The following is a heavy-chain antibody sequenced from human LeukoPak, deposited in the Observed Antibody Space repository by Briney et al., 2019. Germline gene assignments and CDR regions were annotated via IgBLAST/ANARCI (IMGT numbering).Heavy chain of an antibody. CDR3: ARDSTVTRKIDY. Sequence: PSETLSLTRAVYGGSFSGYYWSWIRQPPGKGLEWIGEINHSGSTNYNPSLKSRVTISVDTSKNQFSLKLSSVTAADTAVYYCARDSTVTRKIDYWGQGTLVTVSS. V-gene: IGHV4-34*01. CDR1: GGSFSGYY. CDR2: INHSGST. D-gene: IGHD4-17*01. J-gene: IGHJ4*02.